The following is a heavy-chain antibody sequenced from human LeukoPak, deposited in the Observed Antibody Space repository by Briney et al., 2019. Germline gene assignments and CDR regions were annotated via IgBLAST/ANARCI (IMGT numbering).Heavy chain of an antibody. CDR3: ARRSLDTAMVSDAFDI. CDR2: INPNSSGT. Sequence: ASVKVSCKASGYTFTGYYMHWVRQAPGQGLEWMGRINPNSSGTNYAQKFQGRVTMTRDTSISTAYMELSRLRSEDTAVYYCARRSLDTAMVSDAFDIWGQGTMVTVSS. V-gene: IGHV1-2*06. CDR1: GYTFTGYY. D-gene: IGHD5-18*01. J-gene: IGHJ3*02.